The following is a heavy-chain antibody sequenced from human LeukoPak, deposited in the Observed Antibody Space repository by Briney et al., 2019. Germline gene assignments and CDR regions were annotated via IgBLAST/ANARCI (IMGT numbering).Heavy chain of an antibody. J-gene: IGHJ4*02. CDR1: GYTFTGYY. CDR3: ARFDQVSETAGGY. V-gene: IGHV1-2*02. Sequence: ASVKVSCKASGYTFTGYYMHWVRQAPGQGLEWMGWINPHSGGTNYAQKFQGRVTMTRDTSISTAYMELSRLRSDDTAVYYCARFDQVSETAGGYWGQGTLVTVSS. D-gene: IGHD5/OR15-5a*01. CDR2: INPHSGGT.